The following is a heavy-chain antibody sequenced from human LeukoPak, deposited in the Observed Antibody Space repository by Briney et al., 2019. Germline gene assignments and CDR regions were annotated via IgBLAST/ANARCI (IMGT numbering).Heavy chain of an antibody. J-gene: IGHJ4*02. CDR1: GFTFSTYW. CDR2: IKGDGSEK. Sequence: GGSLRLSCAASGFTFSTYWMAWVRQAPGKGLEWVANIKGDGSEKYHGDSVTGRFTISRDNAKNSLYLQMNSLRAEDTALYYCAKDGERWLQFFDYWGQGTLVTVSS. CDR3: AKDGERWLQFFDY. D-gene: IGHD5-24*01. V-gene: IGHV3-7*03.